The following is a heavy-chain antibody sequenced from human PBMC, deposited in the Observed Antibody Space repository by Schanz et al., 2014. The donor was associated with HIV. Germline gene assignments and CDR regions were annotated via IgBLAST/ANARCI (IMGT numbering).Heavy chain of an antibody. CDR3: ARGETFEKQLWILELFPPDS. CDR2: IDPKIGGT. CDR1: GYTFTASY. Sequence: QVEVVQSGAEGKKPGASMNISCKASGYTFTASYIHWVRQAPGQGPGWMGWIDPKIGGTQLAQKCQGRVTMTRDSSTNTAYLEVSSLRSDDTAVYYCARGETFEKQLWILELFPPDSWGQGTLVTVS. D-gene: IGHD2-2*03. J-gene: IGHJ4*02. V-gene: IGHV1-2*02.